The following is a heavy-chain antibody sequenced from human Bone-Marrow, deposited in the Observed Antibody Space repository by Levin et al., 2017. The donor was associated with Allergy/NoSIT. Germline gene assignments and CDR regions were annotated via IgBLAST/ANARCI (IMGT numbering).Heavy chain of an antibody. CDR3: ARDLYYGDYPTGFYYGMDV. CDR2: IKKDGSDK. J-gene: IGHJ6*02. CDR1: GFSFSSYW. Sequence: PGGSLRLSCAASGFSFSSYWMTWVRQAPGKGLEWVANIKKDGSDKYYVDSVKGRFTISRDSTKNSLYLQMNSLRAEDTAVYYCARDLYYGDYPTGFYYGMDVWGQGTTVTVSS. D-gene: IGHD4-17*01. V-gene: IGHV3-7*01.